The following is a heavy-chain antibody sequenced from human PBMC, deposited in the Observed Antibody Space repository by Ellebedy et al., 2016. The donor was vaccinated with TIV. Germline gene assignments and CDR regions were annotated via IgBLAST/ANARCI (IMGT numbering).Heavy chain of an antibody. CDR1: GDSVSSNSAA. J-gene: IGHJ5*02. CDR2: TYYRSKWYN. Sequence: SQTLSLTXAISGDSVSSNSAAWNWIRQSPSRGLEWLGRTYYRSKWYNDYALSVKSRITINPDTSKNQFSLHLNSVTPEDTAVYYCARALLYNWNFGWFNPWGQGTLVTVSS. CDR3: ARALLYNWNFGWFNP. V-gene: IGHV6-1*01. D-gene: IGHD1-7*01.